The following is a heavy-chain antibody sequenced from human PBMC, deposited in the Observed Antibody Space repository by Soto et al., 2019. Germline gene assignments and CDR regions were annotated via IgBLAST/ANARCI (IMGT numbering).Heavy chain of an antibody. CDR3: ARWAVMTTVVTGHHYYYGMDV. V-gene: IGHV3-48*01. CDR1: GFILNNYR. J-gene: IGHJ6*02. CDR2: ISSSSSTI. D-gene: IGHD4-17*01. Sequence: GGSLRLSCAASGFILNNYRMTWVRQAPRKGLEWFSYISSSSSTIYYADSVKGRFTISRDNAKNSLYLQMNSLRAEDTAVYYCARWAVMTTVVTGHHYYYGMDVSGQGTTVTVSS.